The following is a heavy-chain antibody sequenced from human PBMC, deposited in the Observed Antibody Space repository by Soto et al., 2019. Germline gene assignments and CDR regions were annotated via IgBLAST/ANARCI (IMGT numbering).Heavy chain of an antibody. CDR1: GGTFSSYA. CDR2: IIPIFGTA. D-gene: IGHD2-15*01. Sequence: QVQLVQSGAEVKKPGSSVKVSCKASGGTFSSYAISWVRQAPGQGLEWMGGIIPIFGTANYAQKFQGRVTITADESMSTAYMELSSLRSEDTAVYYCARLGCSGGSCYAAWFDPWGQGTLVTVSS. J-gene: IGHJ5*02. CDR3: ARLGCSGGSCYAAWFDP. V-gene: IGHV1-69*12.